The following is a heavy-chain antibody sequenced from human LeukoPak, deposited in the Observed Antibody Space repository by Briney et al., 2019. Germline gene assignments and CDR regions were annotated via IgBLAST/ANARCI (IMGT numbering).Heavy chain of an antibody. CDR3: ASCIKVSRSFDS. V-gene: IGHV4-59*12. J-gene: IGHJ4*02. CDR2: IYYNGST. Sequence: SETLSLTCTVSGGFISGYYWSWIRQSPGKGLEWIGYIYYNGSTSHNPSLKSRLTISVDTSKNQFSLKLSSVTAADTAVYYCASCIKVSRSFDSWGQGTLITVSS. D-gene: IGHD1-14*01. CDR1: GGFISGYY.